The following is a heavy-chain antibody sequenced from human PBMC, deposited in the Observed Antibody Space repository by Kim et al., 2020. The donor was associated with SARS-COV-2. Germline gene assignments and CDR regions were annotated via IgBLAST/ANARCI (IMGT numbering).Heavy chain of an antibody. J-gene: IGHJ4*02. D-gene: IGHD6-19*01. CDR3: ASTHRSAWSFDD. CDR2: T. Sequence: TNDNPSLKSRVTISIDTSKKYFSLKLTAVTAADTAVYYCASTHRSAWSFDDWGQGTLVTISS. V-gene: IGHV4-34*01.